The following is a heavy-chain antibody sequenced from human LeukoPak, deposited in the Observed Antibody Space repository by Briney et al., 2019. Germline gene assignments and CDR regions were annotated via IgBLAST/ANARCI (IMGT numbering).Heavy chain of an antibody. J-gene: IGHJ4*02. CDR3: ARSDRLPAPFDY. CDR1: GYTFTGYY. Sequence: ASVKVTCKASGYTFTGYYMHWVRQATGQGLEWMGWINPNSGGTNYAQKFQGWVTMTRDTSISTAYMELSRLRSDDTAVYYCARSDRLPAPFDYWGQGTLVTVSS. V-gene: IGHV1-2*04. CDR2: INPNSGGT. D-gene: IGHD2-2*01.